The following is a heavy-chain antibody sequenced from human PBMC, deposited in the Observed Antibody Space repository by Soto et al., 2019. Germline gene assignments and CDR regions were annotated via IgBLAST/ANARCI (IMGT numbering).Heavy chain of an antibody. CDR3: AGGRFLEWFDDAFDI. CDR2: IWYDGSNK. Sequence: QPGGSLRLSCAASGFTFSSYGMHWVRQAPGKGLEWVAVIWYDGSNKYYADSVKGRFTISRDNSKNTLYLQMNSLRAEDTAVYYCAGGRFLEWFDDAFDIWGQGTMVTVSS. CDR1: GFTFSSYG. V-gene: IGHV3-33*01. J-gene: IGHJ3*02. D-gene: IGHD3-3*01.